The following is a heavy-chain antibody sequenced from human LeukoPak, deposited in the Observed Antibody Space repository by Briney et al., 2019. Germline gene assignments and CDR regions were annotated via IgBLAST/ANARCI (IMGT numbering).Heavy chain of an antibody. Sequence: GGSLRLSCAASGFTVSSNYMSWVRQAPGKGLEWVSVIYSGGSTYYADSVKGRFTISSDNSKNTLYLQMNSLRAEDTAVYYCARDGVTTDPLVDYWGQGTLVTVSS. CDR1: GFTVSSNY. CDR3: ARDGVTTDPLVDY. J-gene: IGHJ4*02. D-gene: IGHD4-17*01. V-gene: IGHV3-66*01. CDR2: IYSGGST.